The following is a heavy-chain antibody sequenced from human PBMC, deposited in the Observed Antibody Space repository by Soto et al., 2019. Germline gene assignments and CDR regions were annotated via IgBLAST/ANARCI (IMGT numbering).Heavy chain of an antibody. Sequence: QVQLVQSGAEVKKPGASVKVSCKASGYTFTGYYMHWVRQAPGQGLEWMGWINPNSGGTKSAQKFQGRVTMTRDTSISTAYMEVSRLRSDDTAVYYCARRKGDYYDSSGYHYYFDYWGQGTLVTVSS. D-gene: IGHD3-22*01. CDR2: INPNSGGT. J-gene: IGHJ4*02. V-gene: IGHV1-2*02. CDR3: ARRKGDYYDSSGYHYYFDY. CDR1: GYTFTGYY.